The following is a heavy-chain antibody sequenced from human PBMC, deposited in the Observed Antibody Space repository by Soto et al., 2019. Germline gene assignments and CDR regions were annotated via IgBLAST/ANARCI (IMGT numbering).Heavy chain of an antibody. J-gene: IGHJ6*02. D-gene: IGHD3-16*01. CDR2: ISAYNGNT. Sequence: ASVKVSCKASGYTFTSYGISWVRQAPGQGLEWMGWISAYNGNTNYAQKLQGRVTMTTDTSTSTAYMELRSLRSDDTAVYYCARGVMKHHYYYGMDVWGQGTTVTVSS. CDR3: ARGVMKHHYYYGMDV. CDR1: GYTFTSYG. V-gene: IGHV1-18*01.